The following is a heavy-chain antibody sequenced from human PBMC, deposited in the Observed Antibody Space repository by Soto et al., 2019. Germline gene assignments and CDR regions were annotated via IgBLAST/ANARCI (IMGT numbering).Heavy chain of an antibody. CDR3: AKQDASYDGSGYQNTGFYYGMDV. J-gene: IGHJ6*02. CDR1: GFTFSSYW. V-gene: IGHV3-74*01. Sequence: PGGSLRLSCAASGFTFSSYWMHWVRQAPGKGLVWVSRINSDGSSTSYADSVKGRFTISRDNAKNTLYLQMNSLRAEDTAVYYCAKQDASYDGSGYQNTGFYYGMDVWGQGTTVTV. CDR2: INSDGSST. D-gene: IGHD3-22*01.